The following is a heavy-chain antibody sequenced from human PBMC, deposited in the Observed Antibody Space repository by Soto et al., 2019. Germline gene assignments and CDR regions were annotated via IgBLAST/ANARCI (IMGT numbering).Heavy chain of an antibody. CDR1: GGSISSGGYY. CDR3: ARVLMKYDRSGYHNWFDP. J-gene: IGHJ5*02. V-gene: IGHV4-31*03. CDR2: IYYSGST. Sequence: PSETLSLTCTVSGGSISSGGYYWSWIRQHPGKGLEWIGYIYYSGSTYYNPSLKSRVTISVDTSKNQFSLKLSSVTAADTAVYYCARVLMKYDRSGYHNWFDPWGQGTLVTVSS. D-gene: IGHD3-22*01.